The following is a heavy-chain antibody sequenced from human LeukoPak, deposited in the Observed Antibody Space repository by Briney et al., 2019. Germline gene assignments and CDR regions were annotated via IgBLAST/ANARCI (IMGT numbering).Heavy chain of an antibody. CDR2: FFYSGSP. D-gene: IGHD6-19*01. J-gene: IGHJ5*02. V-gene: IGHV4-59*01. CDR3: ARARDIGGWYGWFAP. CDR1: GASISSFH. Sequence: SETLSLTCSVSGASISSFHWSWIRQSPGKGLEWIGYFFYSGSPTYNPSLTSRVTISLLTSKNEFSLKLTSVTTADTAVYYCARARDIGGWYGWFAPGGQGILVTVSS.